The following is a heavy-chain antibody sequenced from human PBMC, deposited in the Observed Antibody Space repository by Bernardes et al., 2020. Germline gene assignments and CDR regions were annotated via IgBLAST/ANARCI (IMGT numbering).Heavy chain of an antibody. Sequence: ASVKVSCKASGYTFTSSAINWVRQATGQGLEWMGWMNPNGGNTDYAQKFQGRVTMTRNTSINTTYLELSSLRSEDTAVYYCATSRERHYGMDVWSQGTTVTVSS. CDR2: MNPNGGNT. CDR3: ATSRERHYGMDV. D-gene: IGHD1-26*01. J-gene: IGHJ6*02. CDR1: GYTFTSSA. V-gene: IGHV1-8*01.